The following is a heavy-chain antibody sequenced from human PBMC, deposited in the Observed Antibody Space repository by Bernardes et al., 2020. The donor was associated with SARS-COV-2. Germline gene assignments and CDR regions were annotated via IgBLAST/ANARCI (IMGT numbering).Heavy chain of an antibody. Sequence: GGSLRLSCAASGFTFSSSAMSWVRQAPGKGLEWVSAISGSGGSTYYADSVKGRFTISRDNSKNTLYLQMNSLRAEDTAVYYCAKVLGNSYGPNWFDPWGQGTLVTVSS. V-gene: IGHV3-23*01. J-gene: IGHJ5*02. CDR3: AKVLGNSYGPNWFDP. CDR1: GFTFSSSA. D-gene: IGHD5-18*01. CDR2: ISGSGGST.